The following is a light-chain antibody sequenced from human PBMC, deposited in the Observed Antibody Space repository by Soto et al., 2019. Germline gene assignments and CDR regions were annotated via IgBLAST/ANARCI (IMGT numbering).Light chain of an antibody. J-gene: IGKJ1*01. V-gene: IGKV1-39*01. CDR3: QQSYSTPRT. CDR2: AAS. Sequence: DIQMTQSPSSLSASVVDRVTITCRASQSIVTYLNWYQQKPGKAPKLLIYAASSLQRGVPSRFSGSGSGTDFTLTISSLQPEDFATYYCQQSYSTPRTFGQGTKVDIK. CDR1: QSIVTY.